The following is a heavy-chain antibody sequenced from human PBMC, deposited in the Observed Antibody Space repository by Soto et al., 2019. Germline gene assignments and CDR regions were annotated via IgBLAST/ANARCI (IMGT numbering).Heavy chain of an antibody. D-gene: IGHD1-1*01. Sequence: QVQLVESGGGVVQPGRSLRLSCAASGFTFSSYGMHWVRQAPGKGLEWVAIISYDGINKYYANSVKGRFTISRDNSKNTLYLQMNSLRAEDTAGYYCAKSMCHWNDGFFDYWGQGTLVTVSS. J-gene: IGHJ4*02. CDR3: AKSMCHWNDGFFDY. V-gene: IGHV3-30*18. CDR1: GFTFSSYG. CDR2: ISYDGINK.